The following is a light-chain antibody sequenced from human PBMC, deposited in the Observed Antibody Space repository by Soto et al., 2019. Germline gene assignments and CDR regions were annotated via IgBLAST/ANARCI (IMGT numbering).Light chain of an antibody. J-gene: IGKJ1*01. CDR2: AAS. CDR1: QSVSDR. Sequence: ERVLTKSPDTLSGSPQARANLSGGASQSVSDRVVWYQQKSGQAPSLLIYAASTRAAGGPARFSGSGSGTEFTLTISSLQSEDFAVYYGQQYNDWWTVGQGTKVDI. V-gene: IGKV3-15*01. CDR3: QQYNDWWT.